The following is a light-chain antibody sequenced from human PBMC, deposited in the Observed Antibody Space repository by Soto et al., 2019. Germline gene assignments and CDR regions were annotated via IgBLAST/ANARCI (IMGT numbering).Light chain of an antibody. J-gene: IGLJ3*02. V-gene: IGLV2-14*03. Sequence: QSALTQPASVSVSPGQSITISCTGTSSDVGAYNYVSWYQQHPGKAPKLTIYEVSNRPSGVSNRFSGSKSANTASLTISGLQAGDEADYYCSSYTSSSTWLFGGGTKLTVL. CDR3: SSYTSSSTWL. CDR2: EVS. CDR1: SSDVGAYNY.